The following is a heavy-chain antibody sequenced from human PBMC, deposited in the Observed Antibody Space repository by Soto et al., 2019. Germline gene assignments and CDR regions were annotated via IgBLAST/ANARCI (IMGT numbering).Heavy chain of an antibody. CDR1: GASVGTGY. D-gene: IGHD6-19*01. V-gene: IGHV4-59*02. CDR2: MYYSGSF. CDR3: ASMRLSIAVAAPANWFDP. J-gene: IGHJ5*02. Sequence: SGTLSLTCTVSGASVGTGYWSWIRQPPGKGLEWIGFMYYSGSFNYNPSLRSRVTISVDTSKNQFSLKVTSVTADDTAVYYCASMRLSIAVAAPANWFDPWGQGTLVTVSS.